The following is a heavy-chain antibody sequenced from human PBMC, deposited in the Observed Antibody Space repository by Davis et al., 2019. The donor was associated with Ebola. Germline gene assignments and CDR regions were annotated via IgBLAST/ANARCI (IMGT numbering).Heavy chain of an antibody. D-gene: IGHD5-18*01. V-gene: IGHV3-74*01. CDR3: ARVSRGYSFDY. J-gene: IGHJ4*02. Sequence: GESLKISCAASGFTFSSYWMHWVRQAPGKGLVWVSRINSDGSSTSYADSVKGRFTISRDNAKNSLYLQMNSLRAEDTAVYYCARVSRGYSFDYWGQGTLVTVSS. CDR2: INSDGSST. CDR1: GFTFSSYW.